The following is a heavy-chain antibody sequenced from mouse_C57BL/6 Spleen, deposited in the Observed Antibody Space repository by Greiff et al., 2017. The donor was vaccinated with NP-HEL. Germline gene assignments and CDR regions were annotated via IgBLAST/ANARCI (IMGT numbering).Heavy chain of an antibody. CDR2: LNPGSGGT. V-gene: IGHV1-54*01. CDR3: ARSWDSSFDY. J-gene: IGHJ2*01. D-gene: IGHD4-1*01. CDR1: GYAFTNYL. Sequence: VQLQQSGAELVRPGTSVKVSCKASGYAFTNYLIEWVKQRPGQGLEWIGVLNPGSGGTNYNEKFKGKATLTADKSSSTAYMQLSSLTSEDSAVYFCARSWDSSFDYWGQGTTLTVSS.